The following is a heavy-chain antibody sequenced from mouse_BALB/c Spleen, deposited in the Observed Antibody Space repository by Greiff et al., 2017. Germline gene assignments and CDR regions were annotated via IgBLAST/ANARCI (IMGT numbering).Heavy chain of an antibody. Sequence: VQLQQSGAELVRPGTSVKISCKASGYTFTNYWLGWVKQRPGHGLEWIGDIYPGGGYTNYNEKFKGKATLTADTSSSTAYMQLSSLTSEDAAVYFCARSDYGSSYRFYAMDYWGRGTSVTVSS. D-gene: IGHD1-1*01. J-gene: IGHJ4*01. CDR3: ARSDYGSSYRFYAMDY. CDR2: IYPGGGYT. CDR1: GYTFTNYW. V-gene: IGHV1-63*02.